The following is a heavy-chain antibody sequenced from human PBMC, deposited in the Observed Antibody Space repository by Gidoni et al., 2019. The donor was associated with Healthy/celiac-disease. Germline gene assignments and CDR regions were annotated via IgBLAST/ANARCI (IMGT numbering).Heavy chain of an antibody. J-gene: IGHJ6*02. D-gene: IGHD3-10*01. CDR1: GGTFSSYA. V-gene: IGHV1-69*09. CDR2: IIPILGIA. Sequence: QVQLVQSGAEVKKPGSSVKVSCKASGGTFSSYAISWVRQAPGQGLAWMGRIIPILGIANYAQKFQGRVTITADKSTSTAYMELSSLRSEDTAVYYCASGRGITMVRGVTMDVWGQGTTVTVSS. CDR3: ASGRGITMVRGVTMDV.